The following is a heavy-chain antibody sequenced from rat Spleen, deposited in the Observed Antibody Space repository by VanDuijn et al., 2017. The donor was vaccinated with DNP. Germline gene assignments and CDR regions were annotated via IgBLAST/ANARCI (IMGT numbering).Heavy chain of an antibody. CDR1: GFTFSDYY. CDR2: ISYDGGST. Sequence: EVQLVESGGGLVQPGRSLKLSCAASGFTFSDYYMAWVRQAPTKGLEWVAYISYDGGSTYYGDAVKGRFTIARDNSKSTLYLQVNSLRSEDMATYYCARGSGAMDAWGQGTSVTVSS. D-gene: IGHD1-1*01. V-gene: IGHV5-22*01. J-gene: IGHJ4*01. CDR3: ARGSGAMDA.